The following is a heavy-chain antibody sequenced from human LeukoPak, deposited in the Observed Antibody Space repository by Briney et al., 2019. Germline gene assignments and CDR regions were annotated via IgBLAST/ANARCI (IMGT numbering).Heavy chain of an antibody. Sequence: SETLSLTCAVYGGSFSGYYWSWIRQPPGKGLEWIGEINHSGSTNYNPSLKSRVTISVDTSKNQFSLKLSPVTAADTAVYYCARGSLAVAGPFDYWGQGTLVTVFS. CDR2: INHSGST. CDR3: ARGSLAVAGPFDY. D-gene: IGHD6-19*01. V-gene: IGHV4-34*01. J-gene: IGHJ4*02. CDR1: GGSFSGYY.